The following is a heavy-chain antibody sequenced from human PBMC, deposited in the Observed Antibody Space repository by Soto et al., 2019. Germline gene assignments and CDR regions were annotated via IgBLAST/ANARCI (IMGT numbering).Heavy chain of an antibody. CDR3: AKDVGYSSGWHAPIFDY. CDR2: ISYDGSNK. Sequence: QVQLVESGGGVVQPGRSLRLSCAASGFTFSSYAMHWVRQAPGKGLEWVAVISYDGSNKYYADSVKGRFTISRDNSKNTLYLQMNSLRAEDTAVYYCAKDVGYSSGWHAPIFDYWGQGTLVTVSS. D-gene: IGHD6-19*01. J-gene: IGHJ4*02. V-gene: IGHV3-30*04. CDR1: GFTFSSYA.